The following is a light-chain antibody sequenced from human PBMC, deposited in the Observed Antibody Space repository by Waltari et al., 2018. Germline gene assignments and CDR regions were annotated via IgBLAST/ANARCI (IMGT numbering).Light chain of an antibody. CDR3: MQGSHWPWT. CDR1: QSLVSSDGNTY. Sequence: DVVMTQSPLSLPVTLGQPASISCRSSQSLVSSDGNTYFNWFQQRLGQSPRRLFYRVSNRDSGVPDRFSGSGSGSDFTLRISRVEAEDVGVYYCMQGSHWPWTFGQGTKVEIK. CDR2: RVS. J-gene: IGKJ1*01. V-gene: IGKV2-30*01.